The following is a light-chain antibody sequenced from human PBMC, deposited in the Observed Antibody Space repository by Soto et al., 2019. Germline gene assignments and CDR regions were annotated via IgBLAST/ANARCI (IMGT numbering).Light chain of an antibody. V-gene: IGLV1-47*01. CDR1: SSNIASPL. CDR2: RNS. J-gene: IGLJ3*02. Sequence: QSVVIQPLSASGTPGQRVTISCSGSSSNIASPLVKCCEQVPATAPKFLIYRNSQWPSGVPDRFSGPKSGTSASLAISGLRFEGEPEYFCAPWDDSLSGWRVFGGGTKLTVL. CDR3: APWDDSLSGWRV.